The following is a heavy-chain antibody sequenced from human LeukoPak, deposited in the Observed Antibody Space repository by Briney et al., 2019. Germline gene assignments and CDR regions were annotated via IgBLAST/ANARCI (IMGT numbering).Heavy chain of an antibody. CDR3: ARVYYDILTGDRVNNWFDP. D-gene: IGHD3-9*01. CDR2: IHHSGST. CDR1: GGSIRSYY. Sequence: PSETLSLTCSVSGGSIRSYYWSWIRQPPGKGLEWIGYIHHSGSTNYNPSLKSRVTISVDTSKNQFSLKLSSVTAADTAVYYCARVYYDILTGDRVNNWFDPWGQGTLVTVSS. V-gene: IGHV4-59*01. J-gene: IGHJ5*02.